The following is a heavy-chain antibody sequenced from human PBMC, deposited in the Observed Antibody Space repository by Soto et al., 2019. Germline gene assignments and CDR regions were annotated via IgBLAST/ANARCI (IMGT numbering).Heavy chain of an antibody. Sequence: EVQLVESGGGLVQPGGSLRLSCAGSGFVFSSYWMHWVRQVPGKGLVWVSRITNDGSSTTYADSVNGRFTISRDNAKNTLYLQMNSLGAEDTAVYYCARGMQGSRYFDLWGRGTLFPVSS. J-gene: IGHJ2*01. CDR1: GFVFSSYW. CDR3: ARGMQGSRYFDL. CDR2: ITNDGSST. V-gene: IGHV3-74*01.